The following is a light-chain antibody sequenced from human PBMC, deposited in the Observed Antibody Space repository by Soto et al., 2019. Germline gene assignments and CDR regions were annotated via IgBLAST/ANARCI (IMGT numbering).Light chain of an antibody. Sequence: DIQMTQSPSSLSASVGDRVTITCRASQSISSYLNWYQQKPGKAPKLLIYAASSLQSGVPSRFSGSGSGTEFTLTISSLQPDDFATYHCQQYATFPRTFGQGTKVDIK. CDR1: QSISSY. V-gene: IGKV1-39*01. J-gene: IGKJ1*01. CDR2: AAS. CDR3: QQYATFPRT.